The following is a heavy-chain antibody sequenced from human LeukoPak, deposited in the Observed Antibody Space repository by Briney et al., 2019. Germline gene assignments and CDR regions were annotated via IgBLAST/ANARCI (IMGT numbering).Heavy chain of an antibody. J-gene: IGHJ4*02. D-gene: IGHD3-10*01. CDR3: AKMGDHYYGSGSPSPGY. CDR2: ISGSGGST. Sequence: GGSLRLSCAASGFTFSSYAMSWVRQAPGKGLEWVSAISGSGGSTYYADSVKGRFTISRDNSKNTLYLQMNSLRAEDTAVYYCAKMGDHYYGSGSPSPGYWGQGTLVTVSS. CDR1: GFTFSSYA. V-gene: IGHV3-23*01.